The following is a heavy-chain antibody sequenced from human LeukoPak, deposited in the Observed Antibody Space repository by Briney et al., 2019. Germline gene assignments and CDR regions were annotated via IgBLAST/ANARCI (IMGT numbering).Heavy chain of an antibody. CDR1: GGSFSGYY. Sequence: SETLSLTCAVYGGSFSGYYWSWIRQPPGKGLEWIGEINHSGSTNYNPSLKSRVTISVDTSKNQFSLKLSSVTAADTAVYYCARTSRHITMIVKFDPWGLGTLVTVSS. V-gene: IGHV4-34*01. CDR2: INHSGST. J-gene: IGHJ5*02. CDR3: ARTSRHITMIVKFDP. D-gene: IGHD3-22*01.